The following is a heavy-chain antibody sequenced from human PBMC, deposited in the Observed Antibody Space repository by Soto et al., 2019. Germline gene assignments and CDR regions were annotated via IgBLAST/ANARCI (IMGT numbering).Heavy chain of an antibody. Sequence: QVQLVQSGTEVKKPGSSVKVSCKASGGTFRNYPINWVRQAPGQGLEWMGSIFPLTDIPDYAQNFQARLTTSADKSTSTAYMELRSLTSDDTAMYFCARGPLGVLNYFESWGQGTLVTVSS. V-gene: IGHV1-69*02. D-gene: IGHD2-8*01. J-gene: IGHJ4*02. CDR3: ARGPLGVLNYFES. CDR1: GGTFRNYP. CDR2: IFPLTDIP.